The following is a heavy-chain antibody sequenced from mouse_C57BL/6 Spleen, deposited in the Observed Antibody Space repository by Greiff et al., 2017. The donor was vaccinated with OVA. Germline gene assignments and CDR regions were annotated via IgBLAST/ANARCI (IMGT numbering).Heavy chain of an antibody. CDR2: INPNNGGT. V-gene: IGHV1-26*01. CDR1: GYTFTDYY. D-gene: IGHD2-2*01. CDR3: ARGDGYDGDYYAMDY. J-gene: IGHJ4*01. Sequence: EVQLQQSGPELVKPGASVKISCKASGYTFTDYYMNWVKQSHGKSLEWIGDINPNNGGTSYNQKFKGKATLTVDKSSSTAYMELRSLTSEDSAVYYCARGDGYDGDYYAMDYWGQGTSVTVSS.